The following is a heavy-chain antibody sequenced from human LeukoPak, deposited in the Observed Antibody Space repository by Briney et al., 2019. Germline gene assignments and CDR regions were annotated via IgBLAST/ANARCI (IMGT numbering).Heavy chain of an antibody. CDR3: ARDLGYCSSTSCYSWFDP. V-gene: IGHV4-59*01. J-gene: IGHJ5*02. CDR1: GGSISSYY. CDR2: IYYSGST. D-gene: IGHD2-2*02. Sequence: SETLSLTCTVSGGSISSYYWSWIRQPPGKGLEWIGYIYYSGSTNYNPSLKSRVTISVDTSKNQFSLKLSSVTAADTAAYYCARDLGYCSSTSCYSWFDPWGQGTLVTVSS.